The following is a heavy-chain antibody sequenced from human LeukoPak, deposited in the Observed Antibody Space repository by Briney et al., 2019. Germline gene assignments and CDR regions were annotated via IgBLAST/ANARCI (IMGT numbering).Heavy chain of an antibody. J-gene: IGHJ3*02. Sequence: SETLSLTCTVSGDSISSYYWSWIRQPPGKGLEWIGYIHYSGSTNYNPSLKSRVTISLDTSKKQFSLNLSSVTAADTAAYYCARESRYCSGASCYSDAFDIWGQGTRVTVSS. V-gene: IGHV4-59*01. CDR1: GDSISSYY. D-gene: IGHD2-15*01. CDR3: ARESRYCSGASCYSDAFDI. CDR2: IHYSGST.